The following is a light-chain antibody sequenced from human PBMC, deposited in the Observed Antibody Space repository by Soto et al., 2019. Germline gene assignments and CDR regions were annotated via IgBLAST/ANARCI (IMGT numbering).Light chain of an antibody. J-gene: IGKJ4*01. CDR2: DAS. Sequence: EIMLTQSPGTLSLSPGERATLSCRASQSVSSYLAWYQQKPGQPPRLLIYDASNRATGIPARFSGSGSGTDFTLTISSLEPEDFAVYYCQQRSNWPLTFGGGTKVEIK. V-gene: IGKV3-11*01. CDR1: QSVSSY. CDR3: QQRSNWPLT.